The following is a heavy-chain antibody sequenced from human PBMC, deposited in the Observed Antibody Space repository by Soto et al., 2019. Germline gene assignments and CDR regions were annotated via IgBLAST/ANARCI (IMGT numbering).Heavy chain of an antibody. V-gene: IGHV3-53*04. Sequence: EVQLVESGGGLVQPGGSLRLSCAASGFTVSSNYMSWVRQAPGKGLEWVSVIYSGGSTYYADSVKGRFTISRHNSKNTLYLHMNSLRAEDTAVYYCARDPGIDSGSDYYYGMDVWGQGTTVTVSS. D-gene: IGHD1-26*01. J-gene: IGHJ6*02. CDR1: GFTVSSNY. CDR2: IYSGGST. CDR3: ARDPGIDSGSDYYYGMDV.